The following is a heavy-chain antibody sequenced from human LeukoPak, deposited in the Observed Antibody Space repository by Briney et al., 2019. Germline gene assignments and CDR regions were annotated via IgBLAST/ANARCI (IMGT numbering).Heavy chain of an antibody. CDR1: GGSISSSSYY. D-gene: IGHD2-8*02. CDR2: IYYSGST. J-gene: IGHJ4*02. V-gene: IGHV4-39*01. CDR3: ARHTGFWSFFDY. Sequence: SETLSLTCTVSGGSISSSSYYWGWIRQPPGTGLEWIGSIYYSGSTYYNPSLKSRVTISVDTSKNQFSLKLSSVTAADTAVYYCARHTGFWSFFDYWGQGTLVTVSS.